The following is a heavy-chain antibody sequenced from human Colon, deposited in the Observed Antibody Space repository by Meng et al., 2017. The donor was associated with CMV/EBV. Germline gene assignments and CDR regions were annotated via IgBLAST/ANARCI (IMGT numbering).Heavy chain of an antibody. J-gene: IGHJ5*02. D-gene: IGHD4-23*01. CDR2: ISAYNGNT. Sequence: KASGLPFTSYSFTWVRQAPGQGLEWLGWISAYNGNTNYAQIVQGRVTMTTDPSTTTAYMELTDLRSDDTAVYYCARLNGGNSGDWFDPWGQGTLVTVSS. CDR1: GLPFTSYS. V-gene: IGHV1-18*04. CDR3: ARLNGGNSGDWFDP.